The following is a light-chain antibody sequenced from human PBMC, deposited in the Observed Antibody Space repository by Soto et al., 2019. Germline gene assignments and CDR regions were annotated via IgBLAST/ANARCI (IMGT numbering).Light chain of an antibody. CDR3: SSSTTSSTQV. CDR2: DVT. V-gene: IGLV2-14*03. J-gene: IGLJ2*01. Sequence: QSALTQPASVSGSPGQSIAISCTGTSSDVGAYNYVSWYQQHPGRAPTLIIFDVTNRPSGVSNRFSGSKSADPDPLTLSGLQAEDEADSYCSSSTTSSTQVFGGGTKRTVL. CDR1: SSDVGAYNY.